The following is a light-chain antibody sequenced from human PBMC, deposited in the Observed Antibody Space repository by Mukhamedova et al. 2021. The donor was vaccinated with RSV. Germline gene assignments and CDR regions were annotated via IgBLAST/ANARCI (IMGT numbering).Light chain of an antibody. CDR3: QQAHAFPFT. J-gene: IGKJ3*01. CDR2: AAS. Sequence: RVTITCRASQGINNWLAWYQQKPGKAPNLLIYAASTLQHGVPSRFSGSGSVTDFNFTISSLQPEDFATYYCQQAHAFPFTFGPGTK. V-gene: IGKV1-12*01. CDR1: QGINNW.